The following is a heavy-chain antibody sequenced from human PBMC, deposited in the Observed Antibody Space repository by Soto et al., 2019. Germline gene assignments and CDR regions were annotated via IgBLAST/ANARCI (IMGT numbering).Heavy chain of an antibody. Sequence: PSQTLSLTCAISGDSVSSNSAAWNWIRQSPSRGLEWLGRTYYRSKWYNDYAVSVKSRITINPDTAKNQFSLQLNSVTPEDTAVYYCARVLVENTARTPYYYYGMDVWGQGTTVTVSS. D-gene: IGHD5-18*01. J-gene: IGHJ6*02. CDR3: ARVLVENTARTPYYYYGMDV. CDR1: GDSVSSNSAA. CDR2: TYYRSKWYN. V-gene: IGHV6-1*01.